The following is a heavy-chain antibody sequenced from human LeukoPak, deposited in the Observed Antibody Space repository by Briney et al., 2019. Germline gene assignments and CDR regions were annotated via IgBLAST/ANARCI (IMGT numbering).Heavy chain of an antibody. Sequence: GGSLRLSCAASGFTFSDYYMSWIRQAPGKGLEWVSYISSSGSTIYYADSVKGRFTISRDNAKNSLYLQMNSLRAEDTAVYYCARDTRISAAGLDTGDAFDIWGQGTMVTVSS. J-gene: IGHJ3*02. CDR2: ISSSGSTI. CDR1: GFTFSDYY. D-gene: IGHD6-13*01. CDR3: ARDTRISAAGLDTGDAFDI. V-gene: IGHV3-11*01.